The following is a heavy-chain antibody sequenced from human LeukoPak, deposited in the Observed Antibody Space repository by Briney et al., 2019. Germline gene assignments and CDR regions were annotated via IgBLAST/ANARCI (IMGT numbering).Heavy chain of an antibody. CDR1: GFTFSSYA. CDR3: TGHHQAYSRTY. J-gene: IGHJ4*02. Sequence: HPGRTLRLSCAASGFTFSSYAMHWVRQAPGKGLEWVALIPYDGSNKYYADSVKGRFTISRDNAKGTLYLQMSSLRAEDTAVYYCTGHHQAYSRTYWGQGTLVTVSS. CDR2: IPYDGSNK. V-gene: IGHV3-30*04. D-gene: IGHD4-11*01.